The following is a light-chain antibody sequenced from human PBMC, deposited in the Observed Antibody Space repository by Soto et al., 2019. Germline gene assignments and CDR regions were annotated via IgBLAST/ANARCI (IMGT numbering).Light chain of an antibody. Sequence: QSALTQPTSVSGSPGQSITISCTGNHNDIGTYDYVSWYQQHPGRAPRLLIYGVTTRPSGISDRFSASKSGLTASLTFSGLQPEDEADYYCSSFTSDRIYVFGPGTKLTVL. CDR3: SSFTSDRIYV. J-gene: IGLJ1*01. V-gene: IGLV2-14*03. CDR1: HNDIGTYDY. CDR2: GVT.